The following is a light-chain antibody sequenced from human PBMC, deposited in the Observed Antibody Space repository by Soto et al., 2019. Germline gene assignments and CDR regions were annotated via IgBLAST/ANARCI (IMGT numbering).Light chain of an antibody. Sequence: RAWRRAGVKMSVAAGEIKKLSCRASQSVSSDLAWYHQKPGQAPRLLIYGASTRATGIPARFSGSGSGTECNITIVSRLSVASALLFCQHYNKRPRLVGGGTKVDIK. CDR1: QSVSSD. J-gene: IGKJ4*01. CDR2: GAS. V-gene: IGKV3-15*01. CDR3: QHYNKRPRL.